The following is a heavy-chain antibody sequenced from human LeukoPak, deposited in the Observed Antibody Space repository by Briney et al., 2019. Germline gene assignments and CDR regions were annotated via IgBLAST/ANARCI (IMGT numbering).Heavy chain of an antibody. V-gene: IGHV1-2*02. CDR3: ARVNSDYVGPGYYYVMDV. CDR2: INPNSGGT. D-gene: IGHD5-12*01. CDR1: GYTFTAYY. Sequence: GASVRVSCKASGYTFTAYYIHWVRQAPGQGLEWMGWINPNSGGTNYAQKFQGRVTMTRDTAISTAYMELRSLRSDDTAVCYCARVNSDYVGPGYYYVMDVWGQGTTVSVSS. J-gene: IGHJ6*02.